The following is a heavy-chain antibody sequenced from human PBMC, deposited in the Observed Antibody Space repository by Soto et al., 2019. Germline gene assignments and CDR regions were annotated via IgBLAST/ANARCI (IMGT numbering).Heavy chain of an antibody. V-gene: IGHV5-51*01. CDR3: ATTRRYYYDSSGYVGAFDI. CDR2: IYPGDSDT. Sequence: GESLKISCKGSGYSFTSYWIGWVRQMPGKGLEWMGIIYPGDSDTRYSPSFQGQVTISADKSISTAYLQWSSLKASDTAMYYCATTRRYYYDSSGYVGAFDIWGQGTMVTVSS. J-gene: IGHJ3*02. CDR1: GYSFTSYW. D-gene: IGHD3-22*01.